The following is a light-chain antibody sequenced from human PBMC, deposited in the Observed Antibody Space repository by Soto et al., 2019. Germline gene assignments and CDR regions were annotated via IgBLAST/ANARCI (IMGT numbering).Light chain of an antibody. CDR1: QGISSY. J-gene: IGKJ2*01. V-gene: IGKV1-9*01. CDR3: QQLNSYPYT. CDR2: AAY. Sequence: DIQLTQSPSFLSASVGDRVTITCRASQGISSYLAWNQQKPGKAPKLLIYAAYTLQSGVPSRFSGSGSGTEFTLTISRLQPEDFATYYCQQLNSYPYTFGQGTKLEIK.